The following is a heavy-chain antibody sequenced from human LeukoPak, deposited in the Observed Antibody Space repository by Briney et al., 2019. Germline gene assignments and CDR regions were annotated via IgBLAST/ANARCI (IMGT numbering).Heavy chain of an antibody. J-gene: IGHJ3*02. CDR3: ATAPRYDSSGFGAFDI. D-gene: IGHD3-22*01. Sequence: VASVKVSCKASGGTFSSYAISWVRQAPGQGLEWMGGIIPIFGTANYAQKFQGRVTMTEDTSTDTAYMELSSLRSEDTAVYYCATAPRYDSSGFGAFDIWGQGTMVTVSS. V-gene: IGHV1-69*06. CDR2: IIPIFGTA. CDR1: GGTFSSYA.